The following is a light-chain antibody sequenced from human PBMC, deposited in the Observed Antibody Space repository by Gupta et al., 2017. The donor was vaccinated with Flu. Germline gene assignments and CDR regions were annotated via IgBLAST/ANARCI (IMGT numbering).Light chain of an antibody. Sequence: QSALTQPVSASGSPGQSITISCTGTSSDVGGYNYVSWYQQHPGKAPKLMIYEVSNRPSGVSNRFSGSKSGNTASLTISGLQAEDEADYYCSSYTSSSTLGVFGGGTKLTVL. J-gene: IGLJ2*01. CDR3: SSYTSSSTLGV. CDR2: EVS. CDR1: SSDVGGYNY. V-gene: IGLV2-14*01.